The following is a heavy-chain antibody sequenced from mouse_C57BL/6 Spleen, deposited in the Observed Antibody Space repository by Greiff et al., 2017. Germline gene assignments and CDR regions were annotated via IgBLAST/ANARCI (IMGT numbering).Heavy chain of an antibody. CDR3: AREEYGSSPYYAMDY. CDR1: GYAFSSSW. D-gene: IGHD1-1*01. V-gene: IGHV1-82*01. J-gene: IGHJ4*01. Sequence: QVQLKQSGPELVKPGASVKLSCKASGYAFSSSWMNWVKQRPGKGLEWIGRIYPGDGDTNYNGKFKGKATLTADKSSSTAYMQLSSLTSEDSAVYVCAREEYGSSPYYAMDYWGQGTSVTVSS. CDR2: IYPGDGDT.